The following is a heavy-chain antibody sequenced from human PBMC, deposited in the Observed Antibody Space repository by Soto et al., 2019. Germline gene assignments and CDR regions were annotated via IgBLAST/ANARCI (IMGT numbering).Heavy chain of an antibody. CDR1: GYSFTNYW. CDR2: IYPGDSDT. J-gene: IGHJ6*02. CDR3: ARHGTTNYYYYGMDV. Sequence: PGESLKISCKGSGYSFTNYWIGWVRQMPGKGLEWMGIIYPGDSDTRYSPSFQGQVTISADKSISTAYLQWSSLKASDTAMYYCARHGTTNYYYYGMDVWGQGTTVTVSS. V-gene: IGHV5-51*01. D-gene: IGHD1-7*01.